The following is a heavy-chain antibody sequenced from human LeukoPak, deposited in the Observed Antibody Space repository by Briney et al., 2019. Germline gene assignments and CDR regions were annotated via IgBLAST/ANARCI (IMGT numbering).Heavy chain of an antibody. J-gene: IGHJ5*02. CDR2: IIPIFGTA. CDR1: GGTFSSYA. D-gene: IGHD4-11*01. V-gene: IGHV1-69*06. CDR3: ATVKAVTYTELYNWFDP. Sequence: ASVKVSCKASGGTFSSYAISWVRQAPGQGLEWMGGIIPIFGTANYAQKFQGRVTMTEDTSTDTAYMELSSLRSEDTAVYYCATVKAVTYTELYNWFDPWGQGTLVTVSS.